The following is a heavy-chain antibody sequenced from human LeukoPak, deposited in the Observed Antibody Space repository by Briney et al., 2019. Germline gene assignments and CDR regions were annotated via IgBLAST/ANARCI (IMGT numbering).Heavy chain of an antibody. J-gene: IGHJ4*02. Sequence: GGSLRLSCAASGFTFSTYWMHWVRQAPGKGLVWVSRINGDGSSTTYADSVKGRFTITRDNAKNTLFLQMNSLRAEDTAVYYCARTQNSAAGIDYWGQGTLVTVSS. CDR2: INGDGSST. D-gene: IGHD6-13*01. V-gene: IGHV3-74*01. CDR3: ARTQNSAAGIDY. CDR1: GFTFSTYW.